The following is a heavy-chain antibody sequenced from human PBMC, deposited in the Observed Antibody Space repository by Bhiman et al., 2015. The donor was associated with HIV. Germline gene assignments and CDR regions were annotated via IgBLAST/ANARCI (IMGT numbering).Heavy chain of an antibody. V-gene: IGHV3-21*01. Sequence: EVQLVESGGGLVKPGGSLRLSCAASGFTFSSYSMNWVRQAPGKGLEWVSSISSSSSYIYYADSVKGRFTISRDNAKNSLYLQMNSLRAEDTAVYYCARDSDRSSWKNDAFDIWGQGTMVTVSS. CDR1: GFTFSSYS. D-gene: IGHD6-13*01. CDR2: ISSSSSYI. J-gene: IGHJ3*02. CDR3: ARDSDRSSWKNDAFDI.